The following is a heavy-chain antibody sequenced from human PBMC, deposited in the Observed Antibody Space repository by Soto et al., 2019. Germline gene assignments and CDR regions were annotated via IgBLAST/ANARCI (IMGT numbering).Heavy chain of an antibody. V-gene: IGHV3-23*01. CDR3: VQYYYDSSGYPSGLDY. D-gene: IGHD3-22*01. J-gene: IGHJ4*02. CDR1: GFTFSSYA. CDR2: ISGSGGST. Sequence: GGTLRLSCAASGFTFSSYAMSWVRQAPGKGLEWVSAISGSGGSTYYADSVKGRFTISRDNSKNTLYLQMNSLGAEDTAVYYCVQYYYDSSGYPSGLDYWGQGTLVTVSS.